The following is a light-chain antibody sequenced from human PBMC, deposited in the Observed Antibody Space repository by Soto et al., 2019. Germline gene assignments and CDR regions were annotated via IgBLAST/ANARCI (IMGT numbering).Light chain of an antibody. Sequence: EGVLRQSPGTLSLSPGERATLSCRPSQTVSSSFLAWYQQKPGQAPRLLMFDASNRATDIPDRFSGSGSGTDFTLTFGSLEPEDFAVYYCQQFGSLGTFGQGTKVDI. J-gene: IGKJ1*01. V-gene: IGKV3-20*01. CDR1: QTVSSSF. CDR3: QQFGSLGT. CDR2: DAS.